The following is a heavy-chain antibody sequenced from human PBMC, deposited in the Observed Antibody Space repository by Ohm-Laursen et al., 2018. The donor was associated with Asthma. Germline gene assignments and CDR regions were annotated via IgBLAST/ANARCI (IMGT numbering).Heavy chain of an antibody. D-gene: IGHD2/OR15-2a*01. Sequence: ASVKVSCKASGGTFSNYPISWVRQAPGQGLEWMGGFIPIFGTANYAQKFQGRVTITADESTSTAYMELSSLRSEDTAVYYCARDYFDSPVWFDPWGQGTLVTVSS. CDR2: FIPIFGTA. V-gene: IGHV1-69*13. J-gene: IGHJ5*02. CDR1: GGTFSNYP. CDR3: ARDYFDSPVWFDP.